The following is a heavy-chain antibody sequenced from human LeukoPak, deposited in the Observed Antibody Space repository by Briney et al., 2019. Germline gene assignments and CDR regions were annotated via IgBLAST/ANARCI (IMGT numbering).Heavy chain of an antibody. CDR2: IYSGGST. D-gene: IGHD6-19*01. Sequence: GESLRLSCAASGFTVSTNYISWVRQAPGKGLEWVSVIYSGGSTYCADSVKGRFTISRDNSKNTVFLQMNSLRAEDTAVYYCATAVALDSWGQGTLVTVSS. J-gene: IGHJ4*02. CDR1: GFTVSTNY. V-gene: IGHV3-66*01. CDR3: ATAVALDS.